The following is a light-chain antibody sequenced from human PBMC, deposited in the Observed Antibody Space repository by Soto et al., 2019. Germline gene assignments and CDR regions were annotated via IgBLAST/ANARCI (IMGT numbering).Light chain of an antibody. Sequence: EIGMTQSPATLSVSPGERATLSCRASQSVNSNLDWYQQKPGPAPRLLIYGASTRATGIPSRFSGSGSGTEFPLTIRSLQSEDFAVYYCQQNNNWPWPFGPGPKGEIK. CDR1: QSVNSN. V-gene: IGKV3D-15*01. CDR2: GAS. CDR3: QQNNNWPWP. J-gene: IGKJ1*01.